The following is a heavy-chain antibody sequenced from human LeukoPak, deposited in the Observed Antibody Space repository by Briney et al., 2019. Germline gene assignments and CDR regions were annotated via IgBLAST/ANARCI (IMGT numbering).Heavy chain of an antibody. CDR1: GGSISSYY. Sequence: SETLSLTCTVSGGSISSYYWSWIRQPPGKGLEWIGYIYYSGSTNYNPSLKSRVTISVDTSKNQFSLKLSSVTAADTAVYYCTIHRWPPSGYQLLGSPYNWFDPWGQGTLVTVSS. D-gene: IGHD2-2*01. CDR2: IYYSGST. J-gene: IGHJ5*02. V-gene: IGHV4-59*08. CDR3: TIHRWPPSGYQLLGSPYNWFDP.